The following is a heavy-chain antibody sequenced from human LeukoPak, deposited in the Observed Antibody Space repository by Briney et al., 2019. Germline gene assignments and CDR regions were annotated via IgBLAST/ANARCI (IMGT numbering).Heavy chain of an antibody. CDR2: INVGNGDT. J-gene: IGHJ4*02. D-gene: IGHD3-10*01. CDR3: ARDRAGQLDY. V-gene: IGHV1-3*01. CDR1: GYTFTTYP. Sequence: ASVKVSCKASGYTFTTYPIYWVCQAPGQRLEWMGWINVGNGDTKCSQKFQGRVTITRDTSASTAYMELSSLRSEETAVYYCARDRAGQLDYWGQGTLVTVSS.